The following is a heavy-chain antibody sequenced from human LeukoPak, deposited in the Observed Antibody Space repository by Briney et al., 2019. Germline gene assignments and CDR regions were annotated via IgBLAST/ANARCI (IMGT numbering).Heavy chain of an antibody. CDR1: GYTFTDYN. D-gene: IGHD6-13*01. V-gene: IGHV1-2*06. CDR3: ARGVAAAGTATSFDP. J-gene: IGHJ5*02. Sequence: GASVKVSCKPSGYTFTDYNIHWVRQAPGQGLEWMGRINGNNGGTNYGQKFQGRVTLTRNTSISTAYMELSSLRSEDTAVYYCARGVAAAGTATSFDPWGQGTLVTVSS. CDR2: INGNNGGT.